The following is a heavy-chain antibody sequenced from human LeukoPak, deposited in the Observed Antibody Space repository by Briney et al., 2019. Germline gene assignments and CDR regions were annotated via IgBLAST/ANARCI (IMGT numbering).Heavy chain of an antibody. CDR3: AKEGGGWGYFDWLLSY. J-gene: IGHJ4*02. CDR2: IKQDGSEK. V-gene: IGHV3-7*01. CDR1: GFTFSSYW. Sequence: GGSLRLSCAASGFTFSSYWMSWVRQAPGKGLEWVANIKQDGSEKYYVDSVKGRFTISRDNAKNSLYLQMNSLRAEDTAVYYCAKEGGGWGYFDWLLSYWGQGTLVTVSS. D-gene: IGHD3-9*01.